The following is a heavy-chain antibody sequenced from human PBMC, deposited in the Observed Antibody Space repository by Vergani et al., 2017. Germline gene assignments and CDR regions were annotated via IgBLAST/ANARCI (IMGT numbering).Heavy chain of an antibody. CDR1: GGSISSSSYY. CDR2: IYYSGST. J-gene: IGHJ4*02. D-gene: IGHD6-19*01. Sequence: QLQLQESGPGLVKPSETLSLTCTVSGGSISSSSYYWGWIRQPPGKGLEWIGSIYYSGSTYYNPSLKSRVTISVDTSKNRLSLKLSSVTAADTAVYYCARDGIAVAGTSIDYWGQGTLVTVSS. CDR3: ARDGIAVAGTSIDY. V-gene: IGHV4-39*02.